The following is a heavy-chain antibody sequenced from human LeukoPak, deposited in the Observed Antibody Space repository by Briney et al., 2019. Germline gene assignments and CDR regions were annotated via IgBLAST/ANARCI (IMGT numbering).Heavy chain of an antibody. D-gene: IGHD6-6*01. CDR2: IYADFDTT. J-gene: IGHJ6*03. Sequence: PGGSLRLSCAVSGFTVSGDYMSWVRQAPGKGLEWVSVIYADFDTTNYADSVKGRFTISRDNAKNTLYLQMNSLRAEDTAVYYCARDRSSRYYYYYMDVWGKGTTVIVSS. CDR1: GFTVSGDY. CDR3: ARDRSSRYYYYYMDV. V-gene: IGHV3-53*01.